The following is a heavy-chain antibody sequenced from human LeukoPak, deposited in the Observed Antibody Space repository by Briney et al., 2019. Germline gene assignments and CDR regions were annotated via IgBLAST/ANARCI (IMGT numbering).Heavy chain of an antibody. CDR1: GYTFTSYG. D-gene: IGHD5-12*01. Sequence: ASVKVSCKASGYTFTSYGISWVRQAPGQGLEWMGWISAYNGNTNYAQKLQGRVTMTTDTSTSTAYMELSSLRSEDTAVYYCAKGVATIGALDYWGQGTLVTVSS. J-gene: IGHJ4*02. CDR2: ISAYNGNT. CDR3: AKGVATIGALDY. V-gene: IGHV1-18*01.